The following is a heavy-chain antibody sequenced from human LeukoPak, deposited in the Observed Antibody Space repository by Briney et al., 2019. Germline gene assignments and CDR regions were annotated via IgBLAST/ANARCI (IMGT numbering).Heavy chain of an antibody. J-gene: IGHJ4*02. CDR2: IYYSGST. V-gene: IGHV4-31*03. CDR1: GGSNSSGGYY. D-gene: IGHD2-2*01. Sequence: PSQTLSLTCTVSGGSNSSGGYYWSWIRQHPGKGLEWIGYIYYSGSTYYIPSLKSRVTISVDTSENQFSLKLSSVTAADTAVYYCASSPAAMCGSTPHFDYWGQGTLVTVSS. CDR3: ASSPAAMCGSTPHFDY.